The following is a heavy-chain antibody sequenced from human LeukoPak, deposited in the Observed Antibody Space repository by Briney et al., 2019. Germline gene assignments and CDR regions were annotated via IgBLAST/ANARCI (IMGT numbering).Heavy chain of an antibody. J-gene: IGHJ4*02. CDR1: GGSISSGGYY. D-gene: IGHD3-3*01. V-gene: IGHV4-31*03. CDR2: IYYSGST. Sequence: SRTLSLTCTVSGGSISSGGYYWSWIRQHPGKGLEWIGYIYYSGSTYYNPSLKSRVTISVDTSKNQFSLKLSSVTAADTAVYYCQSRFLEWLLDYWGQGTLVTVSS. CDR3: QSRFLEWLLDY.